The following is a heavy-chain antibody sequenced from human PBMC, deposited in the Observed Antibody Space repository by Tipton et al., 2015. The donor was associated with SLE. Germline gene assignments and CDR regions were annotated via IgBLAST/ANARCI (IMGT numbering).Heavy chain of an antibody. J-gene: IGHJ4*02. CDR3: ASGAYYYDSSGYPRFDY. CDR2: ISYDGSNK. Sequence: SLRLSCAASGFTFSSYAMHWVRQAPGKGLEWVAVISYDGSNKYYADSVKGRFTISRDNSKNTLYLQMNSLRAEDTAVYYCASGAYYYDSSGYPRFDYWGQGTLVTVSS. CDR1: GFTFSSYA. D-gene: IGHD3-22*01. V-gene: IGHV3-30-3*01.